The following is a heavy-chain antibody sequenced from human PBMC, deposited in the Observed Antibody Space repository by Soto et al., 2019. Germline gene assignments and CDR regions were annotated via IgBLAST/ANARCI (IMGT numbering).Heavy chain of an antibody. CDR2: ISGSGGST. Sequence: GGSLRLSCAASGVTFSSYAMSCVRQAPGKGLEWVSAISGSGGSTYYADSVKGRFTISRDNSKNTLYLQMNSLRAEDTAVYYCAKSRLKLLLSYFDYWGQGTLVTAPQ. CDR3: AKSRLKLLLSYFDY. CDR1: GVTFSSYA. V-gene: IGHV3-23*01. J-gene: IGHJ4*02. D-gene: IGHD2-15*01.